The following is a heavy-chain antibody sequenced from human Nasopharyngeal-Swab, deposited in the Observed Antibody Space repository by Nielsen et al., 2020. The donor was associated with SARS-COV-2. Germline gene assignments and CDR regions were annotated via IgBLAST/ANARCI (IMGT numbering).Heavy chain of an antibody. CDR3: ATSYNSGSFDR. CDR2: FDPEDGEK. V-gene: IGHV1-24*01. Sequence: ASVKVSCKVSGYTLTELSMHWVRQTPGKGLEWMGGFDPEDGEKIYAPKFQGRVTLTEDTSTETTYMELSSLGSEDTAVYYCATSYNSGSFDRWGQGTLVTVSS. D-gene: IGHD3-10*01. CDR1: GYTLTELS. J-gene: IGHJ4*02.